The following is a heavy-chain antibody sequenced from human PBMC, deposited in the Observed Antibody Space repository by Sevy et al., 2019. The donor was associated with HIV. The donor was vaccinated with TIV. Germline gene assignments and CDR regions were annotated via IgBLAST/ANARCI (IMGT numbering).Heavy chain of an antibody. Sequence: GGSLRLSCSASGFSFSTYGMHWVRQAPGKGLEWVSSISSGSSYIFYADSVKGRFTISRDNAKNSLYLHMNSLRAEDTAVYYCARGDYYGSLYYFDYWGPGTLVTVSS. CDR3: ARGDYYGSLYYFDY. CDR2: ISSGSSYI. D-gene: IGHD3-10*01. J-gene: IGHJ4*02. V-gene: IGHV3-21*01. CDR1: GFSFSTYG.